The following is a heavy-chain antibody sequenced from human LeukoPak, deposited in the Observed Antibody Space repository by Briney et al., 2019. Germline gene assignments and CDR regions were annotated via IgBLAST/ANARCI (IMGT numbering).Heavy chain of an antibody. J-gene: IGHJ4*02. V-gene: IGHV3-23*01. D-gene: IGHD6-13*01. Sequence: GGSLRLSCAASGFTFSRSAMTWVRQTPGKGLDWVSSISSSGNTYYADSVKGRFTTSRDNSKNMLYLQMNSVRAEDTAVYYCVKGRISEDGLDFWGQGTLVTVSS. CDR2: ISSSGNT. CDR1: GFTFSRSA. CDR3: VKGRISEDGLDF.